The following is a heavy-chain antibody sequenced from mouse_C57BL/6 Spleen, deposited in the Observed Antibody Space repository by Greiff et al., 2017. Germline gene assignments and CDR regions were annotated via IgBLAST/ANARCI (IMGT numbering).Heavy chain of an antibody. J-gene: IGHJ2*01. Sequence: VQLQQSGPELVKPGASVKISCKASGYSFTDYNMNWVKQSNGKSLEWIGVFNPNYGTTSYNQKFKGKATLTVDQSSSTAYMQLNSLASEDSAVYYCTREFITTVVASFDYWGQGTTLTVSS. D-gene: IGHD1-1*01. CDR2: FNPNYGTT. CDR3: TREFITTVVASFDY. V-gene: IGHV1-39*01. CDR1: GYSFTDYN.